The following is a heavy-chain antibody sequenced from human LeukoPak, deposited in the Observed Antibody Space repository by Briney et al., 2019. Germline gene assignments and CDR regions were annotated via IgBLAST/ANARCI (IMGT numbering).Heavy chain of an antibody. D-gene: IGHD5-24*01. J-gene: IGHJ4*02. V-gene: IGHV4-39*07. CDR1: GGSISSSSYY. CDR3: ARGRWLQSHYYFDY. CDR2: INHSGST. Sequence: SETLSLTCTVSGGSISSSSYYWGWIRQPPGKGLEWIGEINHSGSTNYNPSLKSRVTISVDTSKNQFSLKLSSVTAADTAVYYCARGRWLQSHYYFDYWGQGTLVTVSS.